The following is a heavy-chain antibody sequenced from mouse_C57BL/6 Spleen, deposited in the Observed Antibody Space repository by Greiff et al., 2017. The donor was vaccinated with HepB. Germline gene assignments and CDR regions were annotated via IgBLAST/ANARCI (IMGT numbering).Heavy chain of an antibody. CDR1: GYTFTEYT. CDR3: ARHEESYSNYVNYFDY. V-gene: IGHV1-62-2*01. D-gene: IGHD2-5*01. Sequence: QVQLKQSGAELVKPGASVKLSCKASGYTFTEYTIHWVKQRSGQGLEWIGWFYPGSGSIKYNEKFKDKATLTADKSSSTVYMELSRLTSEDSAVYFCARHEESYSNYVNYFDYWGQGTTLTVSS. CDR2: FYPGSGSI. J-gene: IGHJ2*01.